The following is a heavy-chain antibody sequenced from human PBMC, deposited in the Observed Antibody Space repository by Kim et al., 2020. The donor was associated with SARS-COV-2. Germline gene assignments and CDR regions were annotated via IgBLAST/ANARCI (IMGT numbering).Heavy chain of an antibody. J-gene: IGHJ4*02. D-gene: IGHD3-9*01. CDR3: ATMGGRLLRYFDWTFDY. V-gene: IGHV1-24*01. Sequence: CQGRVTMTEDTSTDTAYMELSSLRSEDTAVYYCATMGGRLLRYFDWTFDYWGQGTLVTVSS.